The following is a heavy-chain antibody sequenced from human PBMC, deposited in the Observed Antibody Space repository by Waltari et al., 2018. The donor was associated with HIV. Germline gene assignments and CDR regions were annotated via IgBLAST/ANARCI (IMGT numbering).Heavy chain of an antibody. J-gene: IGHJ4*02. Sequence: EVQLVESGGGLVQPGGSLRLSCVVTGFTFSNYWMSWGGKAPGKGLEWVANIKQEGSEKRYVDSVKGRFTISRDNAKNSLYLQMNSLRVEDTAVYYCARVDYWGQGTLVTVSS. CDR1: GFTFSNYW. V-gene: IGHV3-7*03. CDR2: IKQEGSEK. CDR3: ARVDY.